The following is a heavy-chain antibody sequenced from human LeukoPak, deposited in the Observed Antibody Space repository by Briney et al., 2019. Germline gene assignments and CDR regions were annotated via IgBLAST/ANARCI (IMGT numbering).Heavy chain of an antibody. CDR1: GGTFSSYA. D-gene: IGHD5-18*01. J-gene: IGHJ4*02. Sequence: ASVKVSCKASGGTFSSYAISWVRQAPGQGLEWMGGIIPIFGTANYAQKFQGRVTITTDESTSTAYMELSSLRSEDTAVYYCARIPNIGSYGYYFDYWGQGTLVTVSS. CDR3: ARIPNIGSYGYYFDY. V-gene: IGHV1-69*05. CDR2: IIPIFGTA.